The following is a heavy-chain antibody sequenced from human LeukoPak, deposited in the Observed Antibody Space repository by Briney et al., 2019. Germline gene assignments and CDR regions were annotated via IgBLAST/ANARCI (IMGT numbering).Heavy chain of an antibody. V-gene: IGHV4-34*01. D-gene: IGHD2-2*01. CDR2: INHSGST. J-gene: IGHJ5*02. CDR1: GGSFSGYY. CDR3: ARAGVVVPAARFDP. Sequence: SETLSLTCALYGGSFSGYYCSWIRQPPGKGLEWIGEINHSGSTNYNPSLKSRVTISVDTSKNQFSLKVSSVTAADTAVYYCARAGVVVPAARFDPWGQGTLVTVSS.